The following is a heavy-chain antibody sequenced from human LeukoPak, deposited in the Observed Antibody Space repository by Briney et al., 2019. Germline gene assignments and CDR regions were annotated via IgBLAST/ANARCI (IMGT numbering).Heavy chain of an antibody. D-gene: IGHD3-22*01. CDR3: ASTWGHYYDSSGYYALSFDY. CDR2: ISSSSTTI. V-gene: IGHV3-48*01. CDR1: GFTFSTYE. Sequence: PGGSLRLSCAASGFTFSTYEINSVRQAPGKGREWGSYISSSSTTIYYADSVKGRFTISRDNANNSLYLQMNSLRAEDTAVYYCASTWGHYYDSSGYYALSFDYWGQGTLVTVSS. J-gene: IGHJ4*02.